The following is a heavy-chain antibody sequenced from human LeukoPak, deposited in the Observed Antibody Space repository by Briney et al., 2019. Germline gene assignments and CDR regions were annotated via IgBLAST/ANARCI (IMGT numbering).Heavy chain of an antibody. CDR3: ARVVDDAFDI. Sequence: GGSLRLSCAASGFTFNNYIMNWVRQAPGKGLEWVSSISSSSDYIYYADSVKGRFTISRDNAKNSLYLQMNSLRAEDMAVYYCARVVDDAFDIWGQGTMVTVSS. D-gene: IGHD2-15*01. V-gene: IGHV3-21*01. J-gene: IGHJ3*02. CDR1: GFTFNNYI. CDR2: ISSSSDYI.